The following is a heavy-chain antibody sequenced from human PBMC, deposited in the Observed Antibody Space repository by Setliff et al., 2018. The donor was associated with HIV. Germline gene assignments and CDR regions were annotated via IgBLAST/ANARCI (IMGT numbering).Heavy chain of an antibody. CDR3: AKDRTAYGDHVLGPSFDL. Sequence: PGGSLRLSCSASGITFSTYGMHWVRHAPGKGLEWVAFIRYDGSNKYYAESVTGRFTLSRYNANNSVYLQMNSLGADDTAVYYCAKDRTAYGDHVLGPSFDLWGRGTLVTVSS. V-gene: IGHV3-30*02. J-gene: IGHJ2*01. CDR2: IRYDGSNK. CDR1: GITFSTYG. D-gene: IGHD4-17*01.